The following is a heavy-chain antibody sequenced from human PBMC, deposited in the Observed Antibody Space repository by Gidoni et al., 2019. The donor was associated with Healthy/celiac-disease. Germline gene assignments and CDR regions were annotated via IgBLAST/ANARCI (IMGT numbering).Heavy chain of an antibody. J-gene: IGHJ6*02. D-gene: IGHD1-7*01. V-gene: IGHV3-23*01. CDR2: ISGSGGST. CDR1: GFTFSSYA. Sequence: EVQLLESGGGLVQPGGSLRLSCAASGFTFSSYALSWVRQAPGKGLEWVSAISGSGGSTYYADSVKGRFTISRDNSKNTLYLQMNSLRAEDTAVYYCAKDKQTGTTFYYYYYGMDVWGQGTTVTVSS. CDR3: AKDKQTGTTFYYYYYGMDV.